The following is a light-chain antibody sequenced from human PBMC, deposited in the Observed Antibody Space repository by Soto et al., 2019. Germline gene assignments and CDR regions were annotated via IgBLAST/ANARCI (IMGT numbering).Light chain of an antibody. CDR2: GAS. Sequence: EIVLTQSPGTLSLSPGERATLSCRASQSVSSSYLAWYQQKPGQAPRLLIYGASSRATGIPDRFSGSGSGTDFTLTISRLAPEDFAVYYCQQDGSSWTCGQGTKVEIK. CDR3: QQDGSSWT. CDR1: QSVSSSY. J-gene: IGKJ1*01. V-gene: IGKV3-20*01.